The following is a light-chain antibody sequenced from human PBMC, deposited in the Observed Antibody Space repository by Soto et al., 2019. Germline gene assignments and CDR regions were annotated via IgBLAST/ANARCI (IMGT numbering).Light chain of an antibody. CDR1: QSISSSD. CDR3: QQYNSYPWT. V-gene: IGKV3-20*01. Sequence: EIVLTQSPGTLSLSPGERATLSCRASQSISSSDLAWYQHRPGQAPRLLIYAASSRATGIPVRFSGSGSGTEFTLTISSLQPDDFATYYCQQYNSYPWTFGQGTKVAIK. CDR2: AAS. J-gene: IGKJ1*01.